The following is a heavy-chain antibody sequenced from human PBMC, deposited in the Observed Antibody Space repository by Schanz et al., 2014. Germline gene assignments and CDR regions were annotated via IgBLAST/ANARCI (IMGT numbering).Heavy chain of an antibody. V-gene: IGHV3-33*01. J-gene: IGHJ4*02. CDR1: GFTFRSYG. Sequence: QVQLVESGGGVVQPGRSLRLSCAASGFTFRSYGMHWVRQAPGKGLEWVSLISYDGSSKNHADSVKGRFTISRDNSNNTVYLQMNTLRAEDTAVYYCAREDCSATSCYFRYWGQGTLVTVSS. D-gene: IGHD2-21*01. CDR2: ISYDGSSK. CDR3: AREDCSATSCYFRY.